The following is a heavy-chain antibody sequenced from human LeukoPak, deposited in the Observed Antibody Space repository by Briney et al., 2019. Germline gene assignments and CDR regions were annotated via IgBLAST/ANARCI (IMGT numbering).Heavy chain of an antibody. Sequence: PGGSLRLSCAASGFSFSTYWMSWVRQTPEKGLEFVANINQGGSVRNYIDSLKGRCTISRDDAKKSLYLEINSLRADDTAVYYCARDPESGSFDLWGRGALVTVSS. CDR2: INQGGSVR. CDR1: GFSFSTYW. V-gene: IGHV3-7*01. CDR3: ARDPESGSFDL. J-gene: IGHJ4*02.